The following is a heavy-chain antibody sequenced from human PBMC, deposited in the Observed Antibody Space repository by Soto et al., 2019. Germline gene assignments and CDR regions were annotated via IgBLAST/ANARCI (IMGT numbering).Heavy chain of an antibody. CDR2: ISYDGSNK. CDR3: AKVLPPRLWFGELFFDY. Sequence: GGSLRLSCAVSGFSFSTYGMHWVRQAPGKGLEWVAVISYDGSNKYYADSVKGRFTISRDNSKNTLYLQMNSLRAEDTAVYYCAKVLPPRLWFGELFFDYWGQGTLVTVSS. V-gene: IGHV3-30*18. D-gene: IGHD3-10*01. CDR1: GFSFSTYG. J-gene: IGHJ4*02.